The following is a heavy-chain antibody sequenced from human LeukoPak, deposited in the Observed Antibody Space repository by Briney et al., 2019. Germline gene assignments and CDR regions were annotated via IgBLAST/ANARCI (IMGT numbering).Heavy chain of an antibody. CDR3: ARVPRDYYYYMDV. CDR2: ISGSGGST. Sequence: PGGSLRLSCAASEFSVGSNYMTWVRQAPGKGLEWVSAISGSGGSTYYADSVKGRFTISRDNAKNSLYLQMNSLRAEDTAVYYCARVPRDYYYYMDVWGKGTTVTISS. J-gene: IGHJ6*03. CDR1: EFSVGSNY. V-gene: IGHV3-21*01.